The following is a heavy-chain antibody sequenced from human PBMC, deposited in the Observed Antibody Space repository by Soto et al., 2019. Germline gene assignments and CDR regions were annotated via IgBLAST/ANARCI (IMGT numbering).Heavy chain of an antibody. Sequence: QVQLVQSGAEVKKPGASVKVSCKASGYTFTSYGISWVRQAPGQGLEWMGWISAYNGNTNYAQKLQGRVTMTTDPSTSTAYRELRSLRSDDTAVYYCARVWGVAVAAFDAFDIWGQGTMVTVSS. CDR1: GYTFTSYG. CDR2: ISAYNGNT. J-gene: IGHJ3*02. V-gene: IGHV1-18*01. CDR3: ARVWGVAVAAFDAFDI. D-gene: IGHD6-19*01.